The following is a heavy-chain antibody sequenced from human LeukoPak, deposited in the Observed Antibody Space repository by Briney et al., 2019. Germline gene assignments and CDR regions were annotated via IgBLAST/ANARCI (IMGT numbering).Heavy chain of an antibody. V-gene: IGHV4-34*01. Sequence: SETLSLTCAVYGGSFSGYYWSWIRQPPGKGPEWIGEINHSGSTNYNPSLKSRVTISVDTSKNQFSLKLSSVTAADTAVYYCAREPSDYYGSGRFDPWGQGTLVTVSS. CDR1: GGSFSGYY. J-gene: IGHJ5*02. CDR2: INHSGST. D-gene: IGHD3-10*01. CDR3: AREPSDYYGSGRFDP.